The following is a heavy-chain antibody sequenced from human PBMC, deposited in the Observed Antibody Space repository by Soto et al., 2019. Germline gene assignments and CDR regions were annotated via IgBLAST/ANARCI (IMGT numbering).Heavy chain of an antibody. Sequence: GGSLRLSCAASGFTFSSYSMNWVRQAPGKGLEWVSYISSSSSIIYYADSVKGRFTISRDNAKNLLYLQMNSLRDEDTAVYYCARDQWLRYVGWFDPWGQGALVTSPQ. CDR1: GFTFSSYS. CDR2: ISSSSSII. D-gene: IGHD5-12*01. CDR3: ARDQWLRYVGWFDP. V-gene: IGHV3-48*02. J-gene: IGHJ5*02.